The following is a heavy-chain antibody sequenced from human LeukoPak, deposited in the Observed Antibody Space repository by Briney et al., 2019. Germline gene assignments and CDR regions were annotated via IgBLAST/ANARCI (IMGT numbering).Heavy chain of an antibody. D-gene: IGHD1-26*01. Sequence: GGSLRLSCAASGFTFSSYWMSWVRQAPGKGLEWVANIKQDGSEKYYVDSVKGRFTTSRDNAKNSLYLQMNSLSAEDTAVYYCARWSPQSYGKYYLDSWGQGTLVTVSS. V-gene: IGHV3-7*01. CDR3: ARWSPQSYGKYYLDS. J-gene: IGHJ4*02. CDR1: GFTFSSYW. CDR2: IKQDGSEK.